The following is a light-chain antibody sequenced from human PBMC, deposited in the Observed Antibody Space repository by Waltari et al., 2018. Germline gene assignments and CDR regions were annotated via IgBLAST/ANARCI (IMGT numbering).Light chain of an antibody. CDR3: QQRNHWIT. CDR2: DAT. CDR1: QNVNMY. V-gene: IGKV3-11*01. Sequence: EIVLTQSPATLSLSPGDRATLSCRASQNVNMYLAWYQQKPGQGPRLLIHDATDRAAGVPARFSGSGSGTEFTLTISSLEPEDFAVYHCQQRNHWITFGQGTRLEI. J-gene: IGKJ5*01.